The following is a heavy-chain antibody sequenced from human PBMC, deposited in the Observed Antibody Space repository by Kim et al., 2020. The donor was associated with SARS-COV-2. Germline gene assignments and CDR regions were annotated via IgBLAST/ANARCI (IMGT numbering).Heavy chain of an antibody. J-gene: IGHJ6*02. V-gene: IGHV3-64*01. D-gene: IGHD3-16*01. Sequence: NSVKGRFTISRDNSKNTLYLQMGSLRAEDMAVYYCASSGGLSYYYYGMDVWGQGTTVTVSS. CDR3: ASSGGLSYYYYGMDV.